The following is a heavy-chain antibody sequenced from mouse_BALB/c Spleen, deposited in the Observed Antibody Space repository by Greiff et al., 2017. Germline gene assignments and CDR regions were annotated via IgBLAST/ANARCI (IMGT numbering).Heavy chain of an antibody. CDR1: GFNIKDTY. Sequence: EVQLQQSGAELVKPGASVKLSCTASGFNIKDTYMHWVKQRPEQGLEWIGRIDPANGNTKYDPKFQGKATITADTSSNTAYLQLSSLTSEDTAVYYCARNPYGSSYAMDYWGQGTSVTVSS. CDR3: ARNPYGSSYAMDY. CDR2: IDPANGNT. J-gene: IGHJ4*01. V-gene: IGHV14-3*02. D-gene: IGHD1-1*01.